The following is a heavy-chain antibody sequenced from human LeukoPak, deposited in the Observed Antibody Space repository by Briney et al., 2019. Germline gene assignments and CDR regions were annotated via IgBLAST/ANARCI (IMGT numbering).Heavy chain of an antibody. CDR1: GYTFTGYY. J-gene: IGHJ5*02. CDR3: ARGLLWFGELFRVVANWFDP. CDR2: INPNSGGT. D-gene: IGHD3-10*01. Sequence: GASVKVSCKASGYTFTGYYMHWVRQAPGQGLEWMGWINPNSGGTNYAQKFQGRVTMTRDTSISTAYMELSRLRSDDTAVYYCARGLLWFGELFRVVANWFDPWGQGTLVTVSS. V-gene: IGHV1-2*02.